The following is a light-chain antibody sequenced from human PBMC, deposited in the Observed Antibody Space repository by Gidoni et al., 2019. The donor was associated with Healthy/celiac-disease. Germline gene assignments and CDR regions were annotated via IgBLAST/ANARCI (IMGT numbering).Light chain of an antibody. J-gene: IGKJ3*01. CDR1: QSVSSY. CDR2: DAS. V-gene: IGKV3-11*01. CDR3: QQRSNWPPLFT. Sequence: EIVLTQSPATLSLSPGERATLSCRASQSVSSYLAWYQQKPGQAPRLLIYDASNRATGIPARFSGSGSGTDFTLTISSLEPEDFAVYYCQQRSNWPPLFTFXPXTKVEIK.